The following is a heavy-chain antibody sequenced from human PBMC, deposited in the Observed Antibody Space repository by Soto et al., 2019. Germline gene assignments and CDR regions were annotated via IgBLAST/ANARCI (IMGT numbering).Heavy chain of an antibody. CDR3: ARTPMYGSSFPDY. CDR1: GGTFSSYA. J-gene: IGHJ4*02. D-gene: IGHD6-13*01. CDR2: IIPIFGTA. V-gene: IGHV1-69*01. Sequence: QVQLVQSGAEVKKPGSSVKVSCKASGGTFSSYAISWVRQAPGQGLEWMGGIIPIFGTANYAQKFKGRVKITADESTSTAYVELNSLRSEDTAVYYCARTPMYGSSFPDYWGQGTLVTVSS.